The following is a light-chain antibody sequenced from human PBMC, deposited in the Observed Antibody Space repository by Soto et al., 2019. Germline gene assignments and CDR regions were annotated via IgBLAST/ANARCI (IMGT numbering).Light chain of an antibody. CDR1: QSLSSGY. CDR3: HQYDTSPRT. J-gene: IGKJ1*01. V-gene: IGKV3-20*01. CDR2: AAS. Sequence: EIVLTQSPGTLALSPGERATLSCRASQSLSSGYLAWYQQKPGQAPTILIYAASSRATGIPDRFSGSGSGIDFSLSISRLEPEDFAVYYCHQYDTSPRTFGQGTKVEI.